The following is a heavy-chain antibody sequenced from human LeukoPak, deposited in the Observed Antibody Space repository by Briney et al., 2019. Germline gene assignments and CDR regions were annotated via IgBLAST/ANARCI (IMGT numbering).Heavy chain of an antibody. D-gene: IGHD3-10*01. CDR3: ARSGLWFGELSLDY. V-gene: IGHV4-34*01. J-gene: IGHJ4*02. Sequence: SETLSLTCAVYVGSFSDSFWTWTRQPPGKGLEWIGEINNSGNANYNPSLKGRVTISVDTSKNQFSLKLTSVTAADTAIYYCARSGLWFGELSLDYWGQGTLVTVSS. CDR1: VGSFSDSF. CDR2: INNSGNA.